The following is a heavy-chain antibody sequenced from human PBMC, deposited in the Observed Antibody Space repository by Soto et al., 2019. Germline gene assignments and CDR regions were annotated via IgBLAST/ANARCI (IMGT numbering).Heavy chain of an antibody. CDR1: GFTFSDYY. Sequence: QVQLVESGGGLVKPGGSLRLSCAASGFTFSDYYMSWIRRAPGKGLEWVSYISSSGSTIYYADSVKGRFTISRDNAKNSLYLQMNSLRAEDTAVYYCARDRRSGSGSYYPNYYMDVWGKGTTVTVSS. CDR3: ARDRRSGSGSYYPNYYMDV. D-gene: IGHD3-10*01. V-gene: IGHV3-11*01. CDR2: ISSSGSTI. J-gene: IGHJ6*03.